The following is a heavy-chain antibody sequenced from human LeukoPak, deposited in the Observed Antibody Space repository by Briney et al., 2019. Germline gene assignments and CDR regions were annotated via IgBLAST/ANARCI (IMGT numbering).Heavy chain of an antibody. V-gene: IGHV4-61*05. Sequence: SETLSLTCTASSGSISSTSYFWNWIRQPPGTGLEWIGYIYYSGSTNYNPSLNSRVTISVDTSKNQFSLKLSSVTAADTAVYYCARHREDWGFDSWGQGTLVTVSS. CDR2: IYYSGST. J-gene: IGHJ4*02. D-gene: IGHD7-27*01. CDR1: SGSISSTSYF. CDR3: ARHREDWGFDS.